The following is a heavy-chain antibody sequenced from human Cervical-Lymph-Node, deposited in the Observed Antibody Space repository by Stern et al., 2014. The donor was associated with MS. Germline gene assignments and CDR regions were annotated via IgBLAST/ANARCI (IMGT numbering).Heavy chain of an antibody. CDR3: TRGGLGTGIDY. V-gene: IGHV3-74*02. D-gene: IGHD1/OR15-1a*01. CDR2: INNDGTSA. J-gene: IGHJ4*02. Sequence: EVQLVEYGGGLVQPGGSLRLSCAASGFAFSRHWIHWVRQAPGKGLVWVSQINNDGTSATYADSVKGRFTISRDNAKNTVYLQMNSLRVEDTAEYYCTRGGLGTGIDYWGQGTQVTVSA. CDR1: GFAFSRHW.